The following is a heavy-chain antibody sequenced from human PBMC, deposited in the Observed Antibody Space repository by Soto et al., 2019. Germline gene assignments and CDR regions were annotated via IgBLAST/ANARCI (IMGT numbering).Heavy chain of an antibody. CDR2: IIPIFGTA. J-gene: IGHJ6*02. CDR3: ASIDCSSNSCYAPLYYYGMDV. D-gene: IGHD2-2*01. V-gene: IGHV1-69*13. Sequence: SVKVSCKASGGTFSSYAISWVRQAPGQGLEWMGGIIPIFGTANYAQKFQGRVTITADESTSTAYMELSSLRSEDTAVYYCASIDCSSNSCYAPLYYYGMDVWGQGTTVTVSS. CDR1: GGTFSSYA.